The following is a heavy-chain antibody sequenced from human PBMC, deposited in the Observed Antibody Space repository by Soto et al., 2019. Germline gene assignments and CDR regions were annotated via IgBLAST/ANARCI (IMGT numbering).Heavy chain of an antibody. CDR1: GFTFDDYA. D-gene: IGHD3-3*01. CDR3: AKDIWDKFWSAYYTAFDS. J-gene: IGHJ4*02. V-gene: IGHV3-9*01. CDR2: ISWKSGSI. Sequence: EVQLVESGGGLVQPGRSLRLSCAASGFTFDDYAMHWVRQAPGKGLEWVSGISWKSGSIGYADSVRGRLTISRDNAKNSLYLQMNSLRAEDTALYYCAKDIWDKFWSAYYTAFDSWGQGTLVTVSS.